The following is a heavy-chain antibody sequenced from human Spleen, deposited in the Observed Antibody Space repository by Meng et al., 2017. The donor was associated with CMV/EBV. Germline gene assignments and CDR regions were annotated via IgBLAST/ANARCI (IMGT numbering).Heavy chain of an antibody. D-gene: IGHD2-15*01. Sequence: SGYTFMSYGVTWVRQVPGQGLEWMGWLSGYSSNTSAQKFQGRLIMTTDTSTSTAYLELRSLRSDDTAVYYCARVNDCSSGSCRMGDYWGQGTLVTVSS. CDR2: LSGYSSNT. CDR1: GYTFMSYG. V-gene: IGHV1-18*04. CDR3: ARVNDCSSGSCRMGDY. J-gene: IGHJ4*02.